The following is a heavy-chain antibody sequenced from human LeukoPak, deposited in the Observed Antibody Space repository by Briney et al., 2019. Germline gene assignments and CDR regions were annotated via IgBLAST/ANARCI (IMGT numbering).Heavy chain of an antibody. CDR3: ASSGVPYYDSSGYISKIDY. V-gene: IGHV5-51*01. CDR1: GYSFTSYW. D-gene: IGHD3-22*01. Sequence: GESLKISCKGSGYSFTSYWIGWVRQMPGKGLEWMGIIYPGDSDTRYSPSFQGQVTISADKSISTAYLQWSSLKASDTAMYYCASSGVPYYDSSGYISKIDYWGQGTLVTVSS. J-gene: IGHJ4*02. CDR2: IYPGDSDT.